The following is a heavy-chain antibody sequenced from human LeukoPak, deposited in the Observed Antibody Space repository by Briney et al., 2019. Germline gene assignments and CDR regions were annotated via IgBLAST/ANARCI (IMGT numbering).Heavy chain of an antibody. CDR1: GYTFTGYY. J-gene: IGHJ2*01. D-gene: IGHD6-19*01. CDR3: ARVAQKLERIALAATSEWRANWYFDL. CDR2: ISAYNGDT. V-gene: IGHV1-18*04. Sequence: ASVKVSCKASGYTFTGYYMHWVRQAPGQGLEWMGWISAYNGDTNYAQKLQGRVTMTTDTSTRTAYMELRSLRSDDTAVYYCARVAQKLERIALAATSEWRANWYFDLWGRGTLVTVSS.